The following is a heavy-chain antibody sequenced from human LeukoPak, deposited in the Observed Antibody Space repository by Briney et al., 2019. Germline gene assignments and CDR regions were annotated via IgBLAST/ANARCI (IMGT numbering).Heavy chain of an antibody. D-gene: IGHD3-10*01. V-gene: IGHV1-2*02. CDR3: ARALPMFRGLTSWDY. J-gene: IGHJ4*02. CDR2: INPNSGGT. Sequence: ASLKVSCKASGYTFTHYYIHWVRQAPGQGLEWMDWINPNSGGTNYAQKFQGRVTMTRGTSISTAYMELSSLRSDDTAVYYCARALPMFRGLTSWDYWGQGTLVIVSS. CDR1: GYTFTHYY.